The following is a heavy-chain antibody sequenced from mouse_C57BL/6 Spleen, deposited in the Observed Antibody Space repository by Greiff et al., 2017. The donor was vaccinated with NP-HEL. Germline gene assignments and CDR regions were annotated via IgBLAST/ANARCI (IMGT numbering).Heavy chain of an antibody. D-gene: IGHD1-1*01. CDR2: ISDGGSYT. J-gene: IGHJ3*01. CDR1: GFTFSSYT. CDR3: ARDEDYYGSSSRFAY. V-gene: IGHV5-4*01. Sequence: EVKLVESGGGLVKPGGSLKLSCAASGFTFSSYTMSWVRQTPEKRLEWVATISDGGSYTYYPDNVKGRFTISRDNAKNNLYLQMSHLKSEDTAMYYCARDEDYYGSSSRFAYWGQGTLVTVSA.